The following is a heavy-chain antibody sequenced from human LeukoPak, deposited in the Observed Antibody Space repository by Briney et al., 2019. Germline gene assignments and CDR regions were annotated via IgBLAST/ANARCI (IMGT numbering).Heavy chain of an antibody. CDR3: ARDWSDGFDF. V-gene: IGHV3-7*01. CDR2: IKQDGSEK. J-gene: IGHJ4*02. D-gene: IGHD3-3*01. Sequence: GGSLRLSCTASGFTFSSYWMTWVRQAPEKGLEWVANIKQDGSEKYYVDSVKGRFTISRDNAKNSVYLQLNSLRAEDTAVYYCARDWSDGFDFWGQGTLVTVSS. CDR1: GFTFSSYW.